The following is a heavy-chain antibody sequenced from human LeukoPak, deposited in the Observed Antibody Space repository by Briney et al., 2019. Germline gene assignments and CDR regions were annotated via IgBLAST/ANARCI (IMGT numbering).Heavy chain of an antibody. CDR1: GFTFSDYC. CDR3: ARGGRRRDGYVDY. Sequence: SGGSLRLSCAASGFTFSDYCMSWIRQAPGKGLEWVSYINSSGSTIYYADSVKGRFTISRDNAKNSLYLQMNSLRAEDTAVYYCARGGRRRDGYVDYWGQGTLVTVSS. V-gene: IGHV3-11*01. D-gene: IGHD5-24*01. J-gene: IGHJ4*02. CDR2: INSSGSTI.